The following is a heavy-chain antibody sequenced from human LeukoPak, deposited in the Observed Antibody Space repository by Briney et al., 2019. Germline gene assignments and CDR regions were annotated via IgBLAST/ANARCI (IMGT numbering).Heavy chain of an antibody. Sequence: GGSLRLSCAASGFTFSSYWMHWVRQAPGKGLVWVSRINSDGSSTSYADSVKGRFTISRDNAKNTLYLQMNSLRAGDTAVYYCARDRGYYDSSGYYVNWFDPWGQGTLVTVSS. CDR2: INSDGSST. CDR3: ARDRGYYDSSGYYVNWFDP. CDR1: GFTFSSYW. J-gene: IGHJ5*02. D-gene: IGHD3-22*01. V-gene: IGHV3-74*01.